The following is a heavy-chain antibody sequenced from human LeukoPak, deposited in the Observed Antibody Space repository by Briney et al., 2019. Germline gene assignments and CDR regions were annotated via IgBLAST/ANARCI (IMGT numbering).Heavy chain of an antibody. CDR3: ARKKTGTMPFDY. J-gene: IGHJ4*02. V-gene: IGHV4-39*01. CDR2: IYYSGST. Sequence: SETLSLTCTVSGGSISSSSYYWGWIRQPPGKGLEWIGNIYYSGSTYYNPSLKSRVTISVDTSKNQFSLKLSSVTAADTAVYYCARKKTGTMPFDYWGQGTLVTVSS. CDR1: GGSISSSSYY. D-gene: IGHD1-7*01.